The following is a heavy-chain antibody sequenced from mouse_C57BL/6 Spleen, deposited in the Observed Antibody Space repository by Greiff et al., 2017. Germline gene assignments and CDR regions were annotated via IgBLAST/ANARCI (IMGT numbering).Heavy chain of an antibody. CDR3: ARRGSSRDAMDY. CDR1: GYTFTGYW. J-gene: IGHJ4*01. D-gene: IGHD1-1*01. CDR2: IYPGSGST. V-gene: IGHV1-55*01. Sequence: QVQLKEPGAELMKPGASVKLSCKASGYTFTGYWIEWVKQRPGQGLEWIGEIYPGSGSTNYNEKFKGKATLTVDTSSSTAYMQPNSLTSEDSAVYYCARRGSSRDAMDYWGQGTSVTVSS.